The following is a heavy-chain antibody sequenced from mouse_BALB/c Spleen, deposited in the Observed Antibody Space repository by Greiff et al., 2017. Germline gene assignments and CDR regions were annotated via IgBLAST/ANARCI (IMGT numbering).Heavy chain of an antibody. J-gene: IGHJ3*01. Sequence: DVKLVESGGGLVQPGGSRKLSCAASGFTFSSFGMHWVRQAPEKGLEWVAYISSGSSTIYYADTVKGRFTISRDNPKNTLFLQMTSLRSEDTAMYYCARSGGGNSFAYWGQGTLVTVSA. V-gene: IGHV5-17*02. CDR1: GFTFSSFG. D-gene: IGHD2-1*01. CDR3: ARSGGGNSFAY. CDR2: ISSGSSTI.